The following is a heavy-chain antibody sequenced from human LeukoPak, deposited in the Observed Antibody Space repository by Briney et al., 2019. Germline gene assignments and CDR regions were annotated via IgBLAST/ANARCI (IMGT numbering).Heavy chain of an antibody. D-gene: IGHD5-12*01. CDR2: ISPNGDNI. V-gene: IGHV3-11*04. J-gene: IGHJ4*02. CDR1: GFTFSDRY. CDR3: ARETGWLFDH. Sequence: PGGSLRLSCAASGFTFSDRYMSWIRQAPGKGMEWIAYISPNGDNIHYADSVRGRFTISRDNAKNLLFLQVNSLRVEDTAVYYCARETGWLFDHWGQGTLVTVSS.